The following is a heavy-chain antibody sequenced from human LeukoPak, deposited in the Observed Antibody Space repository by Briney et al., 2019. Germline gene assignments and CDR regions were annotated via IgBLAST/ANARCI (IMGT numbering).Heavy chain of an antibody. CDR1: GGSINGYY. D-gene: IGHD3/OR15-3a*01. CDR3: ARDLGLTMDV. J-gene: IGHJ6*02. V-gene: IGHV4-4*07. CDR2: IFSSGST. Sequence: PSETLSLTCSVSGGSINGYYWSWLRQPAGKGLEWLGRIFSSGSTNDNPSRKRRLTMSVDACKKQFAVRLSSVTAADTAVYYCARDLGLTMDVWGQGTAVTVSS.